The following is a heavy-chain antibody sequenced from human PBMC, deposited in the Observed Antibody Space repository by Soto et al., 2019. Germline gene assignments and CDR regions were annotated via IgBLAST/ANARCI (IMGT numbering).Heavy chain of an antibody. Sequence: EVQLVESGGGLVKPGGSLRLSCAASGFTFSSYSMNWVRQAPGKGLEWVSSISSSSSYIYYADSVKGRFTISRDNAKNSLYLQMNSLRAEDTAVYYCAREFGANTVFDYWGQGTLVTVSS. V-gene: IGHV3-21*01. CDR2: ISSSSSYI. CDR1: GFTFSSYS. J-gene: IGHJ4*02. CDR3: AREFGANTVFDY. D-gene: IGHD3-16*01.